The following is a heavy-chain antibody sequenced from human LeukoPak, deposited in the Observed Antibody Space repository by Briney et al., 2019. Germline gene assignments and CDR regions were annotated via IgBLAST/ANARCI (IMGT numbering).Heavy chain of an antibody. CDR2: IRYDGTSK. Sequence: PGGSLRLSCATSGFPFRAYGIHWVRQAVGKGLEWVAFIRYDGTSKYYIDSVKGRFGISRDTSMNTVSLQMNSLRDEDTAVYYCAKEDKGYSFGFDAFVTWAQRTMVTVSA. J-gene: IGHJ3*02. CDR1: GFPFRAYG. D-gene: IGHD5-18*01. CDR3: AKEDKGYSFGFDAFVT. V-gene: IGHV3-30*02.